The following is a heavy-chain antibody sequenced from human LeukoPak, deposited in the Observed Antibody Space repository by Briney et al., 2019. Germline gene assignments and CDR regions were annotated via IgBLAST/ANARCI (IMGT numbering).Heavy chain of an antibody. D-gene: IGHD3-16*01. J-gene: IGHJ6*03. CDR1: GYTFTGYY. V-gene: IGHV1-2*02. CDR2: INPNSGGT. Sequence: HWASVKVSCKASGYTFTGYYMHWVRQAPGQGLEWMGWINPNSGGTNYAQKFQGRVTMTRDTSISTAYMELSRLRSDDTAVYYCARDFADPWGDYYYCYMDVWGKGTTVTVSS. CDR3: ARDFADPWGDYYYCYMDV.